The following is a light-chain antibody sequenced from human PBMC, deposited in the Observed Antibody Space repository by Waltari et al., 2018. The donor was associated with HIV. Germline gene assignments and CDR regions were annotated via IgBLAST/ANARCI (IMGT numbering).Light chain of an antibody. CDR3: QQYIEWPLT. CDR1: ESIRGN. V-gene: IGKV3-15*01. CDR2: AAS. Sequence: SRRATESIRGNITWDQQKPGRGPRLLIFAASTRATGAPARFSGSGVGTAFTLSISDLQSEDFAIYHCQQYIEWPLTFGQGTKVEVK. J-gene: IGKJ1*01.